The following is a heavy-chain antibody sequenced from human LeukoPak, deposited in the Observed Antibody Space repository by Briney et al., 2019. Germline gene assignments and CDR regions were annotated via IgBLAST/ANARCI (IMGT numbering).Heavy chain of an antibody. J-gene: IGHJ6*02. Sequence: IPSETLSLTCAVYGGSFSGYYWSWIRQPPGKGLEWIGEINHSGSTNYNPSLKSRVTISVDTSKNQFSLKLSSVTAADTAVYYCARDRLRWYPYYYYGMDVWGQGTTVTVSS. CDR2: INHSGST. D-gene: IGHD4-23*01. CDR3: ARDRLRWYPYYYYGMDV. CDR1: GGSFSGYY. V-gene: IGHV4-34*01.